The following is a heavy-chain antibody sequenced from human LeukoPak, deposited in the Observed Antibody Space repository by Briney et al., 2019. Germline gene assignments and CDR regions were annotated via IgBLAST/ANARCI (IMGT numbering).Heavy chain of an antibody. D-gene: IGHD3-22*01. V-gene: IGHV3-33*06. CDR1: GFTFSSYG. Sequence: QPGRSLRLFCAASGFTFSSYGMHWVRQAPGKGLEWVAVIWYDGSNKYYADSVKGRFTISRDNSKNTLYLQMNSLRAEDTAVYYCAKEYDSSGPPFDYWGQGTLVTVSS. CDR2: IWYDGSNK. CDR3: AKEYDSSGPPFDY. J-gene: IGHJ4*02.